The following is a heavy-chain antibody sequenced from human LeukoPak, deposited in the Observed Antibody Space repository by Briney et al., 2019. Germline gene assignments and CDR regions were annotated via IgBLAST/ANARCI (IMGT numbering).Heavy chain of an antibody. J-gene: IGHJ4*02. CDR3: ARDRLTGGSYFFDY. CDR2: ISGRSSTI. CDR1: AFTFSDYS. D-gene: IGHD1-26*01. V-gene: IGHV3-48*01. Sequence: GGSLRLSCAASAFTFSDYSMNWVRQAPGKGLEWISYISGRSSTIYYADSVRGRFTISRDNAKNSMYLQMNSLRAEDTAVYHCARDRLTGGSYFFDYWGQGTLVTVSS.